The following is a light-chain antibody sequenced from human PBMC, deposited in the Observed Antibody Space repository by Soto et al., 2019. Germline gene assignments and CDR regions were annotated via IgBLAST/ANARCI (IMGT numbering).Light chain of an antibody. J-gene: IGKJ2*01. Sequence: EIVMTQSPATLSVSPGERATLSCRASQSVSSSLAWYQQKPGQAPSLLIYGASTRATGIPARFSGSGSGTDFTLTISSLQSEDFAVYYCQQYSNWPYTFGQGTKLEIK. V-gene: IGKV3-15*01. CDR3: QQYSNWPYT. CDR2: GAS. CDR1: QSVSSS.